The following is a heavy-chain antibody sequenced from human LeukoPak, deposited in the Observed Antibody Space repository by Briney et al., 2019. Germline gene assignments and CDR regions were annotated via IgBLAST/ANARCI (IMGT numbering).Heavy chain of an antibody. D-gene: IGHD2-15*01. CDR2: ISGSGGST. Sequence: GGSLRLSCAASGFTLSSYAMSWVRQAPGKGLEWVSVISGSGGSTYYADSVKGRFTISRDNSKNTLYLQMNSLRAEDTAVYYCAKGGGILSDAFDIWGQGTMVTVSS. J-gene: IGHJ3*02. CDR3: AKGGGILSDAFDI. CDR1: GFTLSSYA. V-gene: IGHV3-23*01.